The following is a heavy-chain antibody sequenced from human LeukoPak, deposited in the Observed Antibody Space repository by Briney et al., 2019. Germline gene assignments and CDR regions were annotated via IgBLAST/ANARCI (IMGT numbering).Heavy chain of an antibody. Sequence: SETLSLTCNVSGVSISTNCWSWIRQPPGKGLEWIGRINTSGITNYNPSLKSRVTMSLDTSKNQFSLNLSSVTAADTAVYYCSREDYSSRGLDYWGQGTLVTFSS. V-gene: IGHV4-4*07. CDR3: SREDYSSRGLDY. D-gene: IGHD6-13*01. J-gene: IGHJ4*02. CDR1: GVSISTNC. CDR2: INTSGIT.